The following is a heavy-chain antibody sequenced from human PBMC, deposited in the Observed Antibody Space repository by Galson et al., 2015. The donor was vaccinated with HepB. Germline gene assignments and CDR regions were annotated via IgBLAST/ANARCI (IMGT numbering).Heavy chain of an antibody. D-gene: IGHD2-2*01. V-gene: IGHV3-7*03. J-gene: IGHJ6*02. CDR1: GFILSAYW. CDR2: IKHDGSEK. CDR3: ARETRNQLPTPYFYYYGLDV. Sequence: SLRLSCAASGFILSAYWMTWVRQAPGKGLTWVANIKHDGSEKYYVDSVEGRFTISRDNAESSMYLQMDSLRAEDTAIYYCARETRNQLPTPYFYYYGLDVWGQGTTVTVSS.